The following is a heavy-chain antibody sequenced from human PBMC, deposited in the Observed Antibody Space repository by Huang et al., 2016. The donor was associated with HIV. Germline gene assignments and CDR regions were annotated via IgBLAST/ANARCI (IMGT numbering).Heavy chain of an antibody. Sequence: QVQLVQSGSELKKPGASVKVSCKVSGYTFTDYQISWVRQAPGQGLAWMGWVNPHTGNPTYAQGFTGRFVVAWDTSVSTAYLQISSLKAEDTAVYFCARDSGYYRYFDYWGQGTLVTVSS. CDR2: VNPHTGNP. J-gene: IGHJ4*02. CDR1: GYTFTDYQ. D-gene: IGHD3-22*01. V-gene: IGHV7-4-1*02. CDR3: ARDSGYYRYFDY.